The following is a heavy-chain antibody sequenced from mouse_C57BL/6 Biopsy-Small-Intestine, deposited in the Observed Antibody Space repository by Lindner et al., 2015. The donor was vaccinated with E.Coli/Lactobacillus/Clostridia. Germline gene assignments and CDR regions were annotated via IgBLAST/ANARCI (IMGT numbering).Heavy chain of an antibody. D-gene: IGHD2-1*01. J-gene: IGHJ1*01. CDR2: IIPMFGRP. CDR1: RGAFSRFG. CDR3: AREGYEGGEWLGHYYYGMEV. Sequence: SVKVSCKGSRGAFSRFGISWVRQAPGQGLEWMGVIIPMFGRPNYAQKFQGRLTITADESANTAYMELSSLRSEDTAVYYCAREGYEGGEWLGHYYYGMEVWGQGTTVTVSS. V-gene: IGHV1-81*01.